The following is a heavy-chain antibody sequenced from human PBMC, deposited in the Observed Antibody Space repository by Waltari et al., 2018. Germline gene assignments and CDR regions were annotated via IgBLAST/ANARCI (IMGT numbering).Heavy chain of an antibody. CDR3: ASRAVAGNNFDY. CDR1: GGSIYINNW. J-gene: IGHJ4*02. V-gene: IGHV4-4*02. Sequence: QVQLQESGPGLVKPLGTLSLTCAVSGGSIYINNWWSWVRQAPGKGLDWIGEIYHTGGTNYNPALKSRVTISVDKSRNHVSLNLTSVTVADTALYYCASRAVAGNNFDYWGQGRLVTVSS. D-gene: IGHD6-19*01. CDR2: IYHTGGT.